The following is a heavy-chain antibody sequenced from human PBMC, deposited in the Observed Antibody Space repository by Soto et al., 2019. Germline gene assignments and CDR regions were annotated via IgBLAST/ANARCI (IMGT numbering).Heavy chain of an antibody. Sequence: SETLSLACAVSGGSISSGGYSWSWIRQPPGKGLEWIGYIYHSGSTYYNPSLKSRVTISVDRSKNQFSLKLSSVTAADTAVYYCAREDIVLVPASYYYGMDVWGQGTTVTVSS. CDR2: IYHSGST. V-gene: IGHV4-30-2*01. J-gene: IGHJ6*02. D-gene: IGHD2-2*01. CDR1: GGSISSGGYS. CDR3: AREDIVLVPASYYYGMDV.